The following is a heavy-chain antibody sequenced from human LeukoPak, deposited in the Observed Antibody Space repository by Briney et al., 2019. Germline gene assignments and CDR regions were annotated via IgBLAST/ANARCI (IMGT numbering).Heavy chain of an antibody. CDR2: INPNSGDT. Sequence: VASVKVSCKASGYTFTDYYMHWVRQAPGQGLEWMGWINPNSGDTYYAQKLQGRVTMTTDTSTSTAYMELRSLRSDDTAVYYCARHSSYYFDYWGQGTLVTVSS. CDR1: GYTFTDYY. D-gene: IGHD6-19*01. CDR3: ARHSSYYFDY. J-gene: IGHJ4*02. V-gene: IGHV1-2*02.